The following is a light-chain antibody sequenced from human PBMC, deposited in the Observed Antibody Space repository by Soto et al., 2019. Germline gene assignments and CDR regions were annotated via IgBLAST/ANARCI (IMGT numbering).Light chain of an antibody. CDR1: QDISNF. CDR2: AAS. V-gene: IGKV1-27*01. CDR3: QKCKIAPFT. Sequence: DIQMTQSPSSLSAFVVDTVTITCRASQDISNFLAWYQQKPGKVPKLLIYAASTLQSGVPSRFSGSGSGTDFTLTISSLQPEDVATYYCQKCKIAPFTFGGGTKVDIK. J-gene: IGKJ4*01.